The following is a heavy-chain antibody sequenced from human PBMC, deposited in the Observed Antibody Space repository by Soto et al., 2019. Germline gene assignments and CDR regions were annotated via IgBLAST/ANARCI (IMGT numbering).Heavy chain of an antibody. J-gene: IGHJ5*02. CDR1: GYTLTELS. CDR3: ATVLIGYCRSTSCYRQWLRGVGVNWFDP. V-gene: IGHV1-24*01. CDR2: FDPEDGET. D-gene: IGHD2-2*01. Sequence: ASVKVSCKVSGYTLTELSMHWVRQAPGKGLEWMGGFDPEDGETIYAQKFQGRVTMTEDTSTDTAYMELSSRRSEGTAGYYYATVLIGYCRSTSCYRQWLRGVGVNWFDPWGQGTLVTVS.